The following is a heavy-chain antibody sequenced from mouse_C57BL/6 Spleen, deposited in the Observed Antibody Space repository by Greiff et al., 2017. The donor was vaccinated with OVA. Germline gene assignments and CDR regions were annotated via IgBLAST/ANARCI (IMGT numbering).Heavy chain of an antibody. J-gene: IGHJ2*01. D-gene: IGHD1-1*01. V-gene: IGHV1-69*01. CDR2: IDPSDSYT. Sequence: QVQLKQPGAELVMPGASVKLSCKASGYTFTSYWMHWVKQRPGQGLEWIGEIDPSDSYTNYNQKFKGKSTLTVDKSSSTAYMQLSSLTSEDSAVYYCARSQGSSYFDYWGQGTTLTVSS. CDR3: ARSQGSSYFDY. CDR1: GYTFTSYW.